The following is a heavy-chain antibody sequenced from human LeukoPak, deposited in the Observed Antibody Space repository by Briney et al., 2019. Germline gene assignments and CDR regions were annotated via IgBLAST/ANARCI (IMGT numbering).Heavy chain of an antibody. CDR1: GFTFSYYS. J-gene: IGHJ2*01. D-gene: IGHD1-14*01. V-gene: IGHV3-21*01. Sequence: GGSLRLSCAASGFTFSYYSMNWVRQAPGKGLEWVSSISSGSRYMYYADSVKGRFTISRDNAKNSLYLQMNSLRAEDTAVYYRAREGILPHWYFDLWGRGTLVTVSS. CDR3: AREGILPHWYFDL. CDR2: ISSGSRYM.